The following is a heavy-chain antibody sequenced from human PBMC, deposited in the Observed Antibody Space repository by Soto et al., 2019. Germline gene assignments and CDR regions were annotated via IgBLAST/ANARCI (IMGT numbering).Heavy chain of an antibody. V-gene: IGHV3-11*05. Sequence: GSLRLSCVASGFIFSDYYMAWIRRAPGKGLEWVSYISDGGSYTNHGNSVRGRVSVSRDDARNSLYLQINNLRVEDAGVYYCARALGAVNSYAGVDVWGQGTTVTVS. CDR2: ISDGGSYT. J-gene: IGHJ6*02. CDR3: ARALGAVNSYAGVDV. D-gene: IGHD3-3*01. CDR1: GFIFSDYY.